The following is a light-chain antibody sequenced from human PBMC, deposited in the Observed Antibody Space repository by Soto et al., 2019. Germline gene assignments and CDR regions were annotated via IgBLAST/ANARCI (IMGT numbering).Light chain of an antibody. CDR1: SGYSNYK. CDR3: GADHGSGSNFDVV. J-gene: IGLJ2*01. V-gene: IGLV9-49*01. CDR2: VGTGGIVG. Sequence: QLVLTQPPSASASLGASVTLTCTLSSGYSNYKVDRDQQRPGKGPRFVMRVGTGGIVGSKGGGIPDRFSVLGSGLNRYLTITNIQEEDESDYHCGADHGSGSNFDVVFGGGTKLTVL.